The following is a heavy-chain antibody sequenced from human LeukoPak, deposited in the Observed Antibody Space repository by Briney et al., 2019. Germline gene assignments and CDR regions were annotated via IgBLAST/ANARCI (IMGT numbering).Heavy chain of an antibody. Sequence: AGGSLRLSRAASGFTFSGYIMNWVRQAPGKGLEWVSFIGTSGNPIYYAGSVKGRFTVSRDNAKNSLYLQMNSLRAEDTAVYYCARDQWLDYWGQGTLVTVSS. J-gene: IGHJ4*02. D-gene: IGHD6-19*01. V-gene: IGHV3-48*01. CDR2: IGTSGNPI. CDR1: GFTFSGYI. CDR3: ARDQWLDY.